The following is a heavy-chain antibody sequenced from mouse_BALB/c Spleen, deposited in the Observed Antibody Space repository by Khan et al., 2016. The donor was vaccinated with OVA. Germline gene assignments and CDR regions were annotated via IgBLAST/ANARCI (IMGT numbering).Heavy chain of an antibody. CDR3: ARTARIKY. D-gene: IGHD1-2*01. CDR1: GYSITSGYG. J-gene: IGHJ2*01. Sequence: EVQLQQSGPGLVKPSQSLSLTCTVTGYSITSGYGWNWIRQFPGNKLEWMGYISYSGSTNYNPSLKSRISITRDTSKKQFFLHLNSVTTEDTATYSCARTARIKYWVQGTTLTVSS. CDR2: ISYSGST. V-gene: IGHV3-2*02.